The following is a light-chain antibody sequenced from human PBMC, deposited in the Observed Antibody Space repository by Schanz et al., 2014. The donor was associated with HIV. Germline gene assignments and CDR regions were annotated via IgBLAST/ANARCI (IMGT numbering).Light chain of an antibody. CDR1: QSVSSN. Sequence: EIVMTQSPATLSVSPGERATLSCRASQSVSSNFAWYQQKPGQAPRLLIYGASTRATGIPARFSGSGSGTDFTLTISRLEPEDFAVYYCQQYNTFGGGTKVEIK. V-gene: IGKV3D-15*01. CDR3: QQYNT. CDR2: GAS. J-gene: IGKJ4*01.